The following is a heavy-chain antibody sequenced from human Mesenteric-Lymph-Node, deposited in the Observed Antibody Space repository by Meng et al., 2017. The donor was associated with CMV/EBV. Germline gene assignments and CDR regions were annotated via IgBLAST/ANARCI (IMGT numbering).Heavy chain of an antibody. CDR1: GIVFSTYS. Sequence: GESLKISCAASGIVFSTYSMNWVRQAPGKGLEWVSSISSSSSYIYYADSVKGRFTISRDNAKNSLYLQMNSLRAEDTAVYYCARGGSGVQDYWGQGTLVTVSS. J-gene: IGHJ4*02. D-gene: IGHD3-10*01. CDR3: ARGGSGVQDY. V-gene: IGHV3-21*01. CDR2: ISSSSSYI.